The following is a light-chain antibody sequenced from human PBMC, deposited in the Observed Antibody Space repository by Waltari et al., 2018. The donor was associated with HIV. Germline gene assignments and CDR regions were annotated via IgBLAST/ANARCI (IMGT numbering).Light chain of an antibody. CDR3: ATWDDGMVRVV. CDR1: NSNIGSNL. V-gene: IGLV1-44*01. Sequence: QSVLTQPPSVSGTPGQRVTIPCSGSNSNIGSNLMNWYQQRHAIAPQRLIYNDYGRPSGVSDRFSGFDSGTSASLAISGLQLDDEADYYCATWDDGMVRVVFGGGTKLTVV. J-gene: IGLJ2*01. CDR2: NDY.